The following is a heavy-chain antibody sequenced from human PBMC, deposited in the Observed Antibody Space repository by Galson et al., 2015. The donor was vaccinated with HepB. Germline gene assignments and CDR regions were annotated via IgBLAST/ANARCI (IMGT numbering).Heavy chain of an antibody. V-gene: IGHV3-23*01. J-gene: IGHJ4*02. CDR1: GFTFSSYA. CDR3: AKLQSSGWFSFDY. CDR2: ISGSGGST. D-gene: IGHD6-19*01. Sequence: SLRLSCAASGFTFSSYAMSWVRQAPGKGLEWVSAISGSGGSTYYADSVKGRFTISRDNSKNTLYLQMNSLRAEDTAVYYCAKLQSSGWFSFDYWGQGTLVTVSS.